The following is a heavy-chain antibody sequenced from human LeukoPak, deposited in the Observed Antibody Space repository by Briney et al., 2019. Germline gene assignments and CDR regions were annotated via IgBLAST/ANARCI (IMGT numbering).Heavy chain of an antibody. CDR3: AKDWEAVAGSFDY. CDR2: ISRSGGDT. Sequence: PGGSLRLSCAASGFTFSTYAMSWVRQAPGKGLEWVSAISRSGGDTYYADSVKGRFTISRDNSKNMLYLQMNSLRAEDTAVYYCAKDWEAVAGSFDYWGQGTLVTVSS. V-gene: IGHV3-23*01. J-gene: IGHJ4*02. CDR1: GFTFSTYA. D-gene: IGHD6-19*01.